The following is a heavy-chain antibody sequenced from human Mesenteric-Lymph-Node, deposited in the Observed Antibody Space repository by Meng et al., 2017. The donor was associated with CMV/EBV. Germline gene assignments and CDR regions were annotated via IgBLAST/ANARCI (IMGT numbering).Heavy chain of an antibody. Sequence: GGSLRLSCAASGFTFSSYAMSWVRQAPGKGLEWVSAISGSGGSTYYADSVKGRFTISRDNSKNTLYLQMNSLRAEDTAVYYCAKPFHSSGWYGDFDYWGQGTLVTVSS. D-gene: IGHD6-19*01. V-gene: IGHV3-23*01. CDR1: GFTFSSYA. CDR2: ISGSGGST. CDR3: AKPFHSSGWYGDFDY. J-gene: IGHJ4*02.